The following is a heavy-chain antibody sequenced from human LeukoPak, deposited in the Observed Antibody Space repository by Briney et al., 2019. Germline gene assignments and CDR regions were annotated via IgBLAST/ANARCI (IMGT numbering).Heavy chain of an antibody. D-gene: IGHD5-12*01. Sequence: AETLSLTCTVSGGSISSYYWSWIRQPPGKGLEWIGYIYYSGSTNYNPSLKSRVTISVDTSKNQFSLKLSSVTAADTAVYYCARAGASGYVSYWGQGTLVTVSS. CDR2: IYYSGST. V-gene: IGHV4-59*01. J-gene: IGHJ4*02. CDR3: ARAGASGYVSY. CDR1: GGSISSYY.